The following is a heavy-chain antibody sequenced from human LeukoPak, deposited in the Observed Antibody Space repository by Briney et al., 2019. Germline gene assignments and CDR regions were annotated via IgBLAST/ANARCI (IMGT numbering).Heavy chain of an antibody. J-gene: IGHJ3*02. V-gene: IGHV5-51*01. CDR3: ARHRYSSSWYTAFDI. CDR2: IYPGDSDT. Sequence: GESLKISCKGSGYSFTSYWIGWVRQMPGKGLEWMGIIYPGDSDTRYSPSFQGQVTISADKSISTAYLQWSSLKASDTAMYYCARHRYSSSWYTAFDIWGQGTMVTVSS. D-gene: IGHD6-13*01. CDR1: GYSFTSYW.